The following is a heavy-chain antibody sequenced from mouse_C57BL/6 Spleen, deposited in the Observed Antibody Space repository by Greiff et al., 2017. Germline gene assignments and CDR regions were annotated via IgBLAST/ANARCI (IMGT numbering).Heavy chain of an antibody. Sequence: EVMLVESGGGLVKPGGSLKLSCAASGFTFSSYAMSWVRQTPEKRLEWVATISDGGSYTYYPDNVKGRFTISRDNAKNNLDLQMSHLKSEDTAMYYCARDKGDDYDRYWYFDVWGTGTTVTVSS. V-gene: IGHV5-4*01. D-gene: IGHD2-4*01. CDR1: GFTFSSYA. CDR2: ISDGGSYT. J-gene: IGHJ1*03. CDR3: ARDKGDDYDRYWYFDV.